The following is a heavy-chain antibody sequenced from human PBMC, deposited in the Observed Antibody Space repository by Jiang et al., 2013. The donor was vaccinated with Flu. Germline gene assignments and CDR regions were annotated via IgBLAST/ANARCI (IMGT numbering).Heavy chain of an antibody. D-gene: IGHD6-13*01. J-gene: IGHJ4*02. V-gene: IGHV6-1*01. CDR3: AREVAAGWDY. CDR1: GDSVSSNSAA. Sequence: SQTLSLTCAISGDSVSSNSAAWNWIRQSPSRGLEWLGRIYYRSKWYNEYAVSVKSRIIINPDTPKNQFSLQLNSVTPEDAAVYYCAREVAAGWDYWGQGTLVTVSS. CDR2: IYYRSKWYN.